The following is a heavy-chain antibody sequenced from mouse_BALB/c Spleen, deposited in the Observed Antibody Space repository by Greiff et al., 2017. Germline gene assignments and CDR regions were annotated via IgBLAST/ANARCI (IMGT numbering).Heavy chain of an antibody. J-gene: IGHJ4*01. D-gene: IGHD2-1*01. V-gene: IGHV2-9*02. CDR3: ARPVYYGNYYAMDY. CDR2: IWAGGST. Sequence: QVQLKESGPGLVAPSQSLSITCTVSGFSLTSYGVHWVRQPPGKGLEWLGVIWAGGSTNYNSALMSRLSISKDNSKSQVFLKMNSLQTDDTAMYYCARPVYYGNYYAMDYWGQGTSVTVSS. CDR1: GFSLTSYG.